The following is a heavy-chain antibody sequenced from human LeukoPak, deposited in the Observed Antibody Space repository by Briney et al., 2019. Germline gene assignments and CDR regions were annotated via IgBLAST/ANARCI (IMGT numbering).Heavy chain of an antibody. CDR2: MNPNSGNT. D-gene: IGHD6-19*01. J-gene: IGHJ4*02. CDR3: ARVFSVAGTFDY. Sequence: ASVKVSCKASGYTFTSYDINWVRQATGQGLEWMGWMNPNSGNTGYAQKFQGRVTMTRNTSISTAYMELSSLRSEDTAVYYRARVFSVAGTFDYWGQGTLVTVSS. V-gene: IGHV1-8*01. CDR1: GYTFTSYD.